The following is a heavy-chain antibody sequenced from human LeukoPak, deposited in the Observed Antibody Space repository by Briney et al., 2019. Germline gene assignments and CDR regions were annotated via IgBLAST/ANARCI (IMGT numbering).Heavy chain of an antibody. CDR1: GYTFSSYG. J-gene: IGHJ6*04. D-gene: IGHD3-9*01. CDR2: ISAYNTNT. V-gene: IGHV1-18*01. CDR3: ARGDPVLRYFDWLVVLDV. Sequence: ASVKVSCKASGYTFSSYGISWVRQAPGQGPEWMAWISAYNTNTNYAQKFQGRVTMTRNTSISTAYMELSSLRSEDTAVYYCARGDPVLRYFDWLVVLDVWGKGTTVTISS.